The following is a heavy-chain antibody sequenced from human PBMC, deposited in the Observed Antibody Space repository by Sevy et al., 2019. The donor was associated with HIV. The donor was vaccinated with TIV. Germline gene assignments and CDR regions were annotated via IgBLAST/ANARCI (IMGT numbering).Heavy chain of an antibody. CDR1: GFTFSYYG. CDR2: ISDDGKNE. D-gene: IGHD1-26*01. Sequence: GGSLRLSCIGSGFTFSYYGIHWVRQSPGKGLDWVALISDDGKNEYYADSVKGRFTISRDNSKNTLYLEMNSLKNEDTAIYYCANAYRGSNSYSYLWSLDVWGQGTPVTVSS. CDR3: ANAYRGSNSYSYLWSLDV. J-gene: IGHJ6*02. V-gene: IGHV3-30*18.